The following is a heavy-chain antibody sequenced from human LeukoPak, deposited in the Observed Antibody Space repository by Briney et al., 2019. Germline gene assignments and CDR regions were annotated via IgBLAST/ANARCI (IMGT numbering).Heavy chain of an antibody. V-gene: IGHV4-34*01. J-gene: IGHJ4*02. CDR2: INHSGSA. CDR3: ARVLLAPRPRMGAAAGTVDY. D-gene: IGHD6-13*01. CDR1: GGSFSGYY. Sequence: SETLSLTCAVYGGSFSGYYWSWIRQPPGKGLEWIGEINHSGSANYSPSLKSRVTISVDTSKNQFSLKLSSVTAADTAVYYCARVLLAPRPRMGAAAGTVDYWGQGTLSPSPQ.